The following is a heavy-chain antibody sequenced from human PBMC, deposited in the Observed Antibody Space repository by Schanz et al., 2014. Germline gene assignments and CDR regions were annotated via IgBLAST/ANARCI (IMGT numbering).Heavy chain of an antibody. V-gene: IGHV3-23*04. CDR3: ARAIRNQLLSDN. Sequence: EVQVVESGGDLVQPGGSLRLSCAASGFTFSNYGMSWVRQAPGKGLEWVSTISASGSATYYADSVKGRLTISGDNSKNTVYLQMSSLRVEDTAVYYCARAIRNQLLSDNWGQGTLVTVSS. J-gene: IGHJ4*02. D-gene: IGHD2-2*01. CDR2: ISASGSAT. CDR1: GFTFSNYG.